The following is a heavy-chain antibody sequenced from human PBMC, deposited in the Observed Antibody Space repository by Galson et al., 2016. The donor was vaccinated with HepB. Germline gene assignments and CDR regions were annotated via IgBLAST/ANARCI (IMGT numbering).Heavy chain of an antibody. J-gene: IGHJ5*02. CDR2: IDPSDSYT. CDR3: ARHGTYGNYVLTWFAL. Sequence: QSGAEVKKPGESLRISCKASGSNFVNYYITWVRQMPGKGLEWMGRIDPSDSYTNYSPSFQGHVIISVDKSISTAYLQWSSLKTSDTAMYYCARHGTYGNYVLTWFALWGQGTLVTVSS. V-gene: IGHV5-10-1*01. CDR1: GSNFVNYY. D-gene: IGHD4-11*01.